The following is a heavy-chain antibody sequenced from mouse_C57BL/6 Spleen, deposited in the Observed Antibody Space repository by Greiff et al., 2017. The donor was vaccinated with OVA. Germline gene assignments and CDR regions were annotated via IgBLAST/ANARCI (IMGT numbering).Heavy chain of an antibody. CDR3: AGITTVVAHWYFDV. V-gene: IGHV1-80*01. D-gene: IGHD1-1*01. CDR2: IYPGDGDT. Sequence: QVQLKQSGAELVKPGASVKISCKASGYAFSSYWMNWVKQRPGKGLEWIGQIYPGDGDTNYNGKFKGKATLTADKSSSTAYMQLSSLTSEDSAVYFCAGITTVVAHWYFDVWGTGTTVTVSS. J-gene: IGHJ1*03. CDR1: GYAFSSYW.